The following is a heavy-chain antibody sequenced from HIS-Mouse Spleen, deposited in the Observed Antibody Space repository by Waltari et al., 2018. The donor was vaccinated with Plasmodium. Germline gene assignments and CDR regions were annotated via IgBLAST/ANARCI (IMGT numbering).Heavy chain of an antibody. CDR2: IYYSGST. V-gene: IGHV4-59*01. J-gene: IGHJ4*02. Sequence: QVQLQESGPGLVKPSETLSLTCTVSGGSISSYYWSWIRQPPGKGLEWMSDIYYSGSTNYTPSLRSRVTISVDTSKNQFSLKLSSVTAADTAVFYCARGGYSSSSYYFDYWGQGTLVTVSS. D-gene: IGHD6-6*01. CDR3: ARGGYSSSSYYFDY. CDR1: GGSISSYY.